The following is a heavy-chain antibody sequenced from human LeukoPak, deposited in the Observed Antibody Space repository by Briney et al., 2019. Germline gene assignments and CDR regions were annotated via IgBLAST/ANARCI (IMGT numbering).Heavy chain of an antibody. D-gene: IGHD6-13*01. CDR3: ARDGYSSSWYVGYYYYYMDV. CDR1: GFTFSSYA. J-gene: IGHJ6*03. Sequence: GGSLRLSCAASGFTFSSYAMSWVRQAPGKGLEWVAVISYDGSNKYYADSVKGRFTISRDNSKNTLYLQMNSLRAEDTAVYYCARDGYSSSWYVGYYYYYMDVWGKGTTVTVSS. V-gene: IGHV3-30-3*01. CDR2: ISYDGSNK.